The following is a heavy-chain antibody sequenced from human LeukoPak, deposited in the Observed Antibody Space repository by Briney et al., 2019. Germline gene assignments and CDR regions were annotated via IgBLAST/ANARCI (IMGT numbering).Heavy chain of an antibody. D-gene: IGHD1-26*01. J-gene: IGHJ4*02. Sequence: SETLSLTCTVSGGSISSYYWSWIRQPPGKGLEWIGYIYYSGSTNYNPSLKSRVTISVDTSKNQFSLKLSSVTAADTAVYYCARAIVGATVDYWGQGTLVTVSS. CDR2: IYYSGST. CDR1: GGSISSYY. CDR3: ARAIVGATVDY. V-gene: IGHV4-59*08.